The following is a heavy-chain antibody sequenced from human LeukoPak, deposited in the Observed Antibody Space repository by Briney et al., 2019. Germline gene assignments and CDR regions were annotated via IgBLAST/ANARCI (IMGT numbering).Heavy chain of an antibody. CDR3: AKEALQWLPNYYYYYMDV. V-gene: IGHV3-30*02. CDR1: GFTFSSYG. Sequence: GGSLRLSCAASGFTFSSYGMHWVRQAPGKGLEWVAFIRYDGSNKYYADSVKGRFTISRDNSKNTLYLQMNSLRAEDTAVYYCAKEALQWLPNYYYYYMDVWGKGTTVTISS. J-gene: IGHJ6*03. D-gene: IGHD6-19*01. CDR2: IRYDGSNK.